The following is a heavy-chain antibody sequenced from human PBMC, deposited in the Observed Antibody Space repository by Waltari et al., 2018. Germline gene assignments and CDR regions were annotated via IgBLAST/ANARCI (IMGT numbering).Heavy chain of an antibody. CDR1: GDSISSSNYY. J-gene: IGHJ4*02. CDR3: ARSSAGMPRWLGDY. V-gene: IGHV4-39*01. D-gene: IGHD5-12*01. CDR2: VYYSGTN. Sequence: QLQLQESGPGLVKPSETLSLSCSVSGDSISSSNYYWGWIRQPPGKGLEWIASVYYSGTNYYNASLKSRVTLSADTSRNQFYLRLTSVTATDAAVYYCARSSAGMPRWLGDYWGQGILVTVSS.